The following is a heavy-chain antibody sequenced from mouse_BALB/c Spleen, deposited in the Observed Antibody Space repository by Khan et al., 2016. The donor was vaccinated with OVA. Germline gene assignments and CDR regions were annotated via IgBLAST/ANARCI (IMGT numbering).Heavy chain of an antibody. Sequence: QIQLVQSGPELKKPGETVKISCKASGYTLTNYGMNWVKQAPGKGLKWMGWINTYTGEPTYAEDFKGRTAFPLETSARTAYLQINNLKNEDTATYFCARSNGNYWFAYWGQGTLVTVSA. CDR1: GYTLTNYG. CDR3: ARSNGNYWFAY. D-gene: IGHD2-1*01. J-gene: IGHJ3*01. CDR2: INTYTGEP. V-gene: IGHV9-3-1*01.